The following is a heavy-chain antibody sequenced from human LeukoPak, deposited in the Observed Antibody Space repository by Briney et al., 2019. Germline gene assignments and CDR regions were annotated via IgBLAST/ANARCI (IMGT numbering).Heavy chain of an antibody. D-gene: IGHD6-19*01. CDR3: ATDGSGAWYEDY. CDR1: GDTLPELS. V-gene: IGHV1-24*01. J-gene: IGHJ4*02. CDR2: FDALDDKT. Sequence: ASVKVSCKVSGDTLPELSSHWVRQAPGEGLEWMGVFDALDDKTIHAQKFQGRVIMSVDSSTNTAHMELSSLRSEDTAVYYCATDGSGAWYEDYWGQGTLVIVSS.